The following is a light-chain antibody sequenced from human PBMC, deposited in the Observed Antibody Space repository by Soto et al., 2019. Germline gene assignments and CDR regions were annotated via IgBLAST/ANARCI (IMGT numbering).Light chain of an antibody. V-gene: IGKV1-5*01. CDR2: DAS. Sequence: DIQMTQSPSTLSASVGDRATITCRASQSISSWLAWYQQKPGKAPKLLIYDASSLESGVPSRFSGSGSGTEFTLTSSSLQPDDFATYYCQQYNSYTWTFGQGTKVDIK. J-gene: IGKJ1*01. CDR1: QSISSW. CDR3: QQYNSYTWT.